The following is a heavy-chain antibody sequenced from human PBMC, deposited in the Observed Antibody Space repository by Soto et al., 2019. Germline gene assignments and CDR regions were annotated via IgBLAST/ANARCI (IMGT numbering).Heavy chain of an antibody. CDR3: AVRHSSAYYVY. Sequence: EVQLVESGGDLVQPGGSLRLSCAASGFTFSSSPMHWVRQAPGKRPEYVSSISSNGGNTYYADSVKGRFTISRDNSKNTLYLQMGSLRTEDMAVYYCAVRHSSAYYVYWGQGTQVSVSS. CDR2: ISSNGGNT. J-gene: IGHJ4*02. CDR1: GFTFSSSP. V-gene: IGHV3-64*07. D-gene: IGHD3-22*01.